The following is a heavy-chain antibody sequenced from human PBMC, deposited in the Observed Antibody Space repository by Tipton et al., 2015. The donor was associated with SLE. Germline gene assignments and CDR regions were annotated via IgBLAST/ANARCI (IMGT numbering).Heavy chain of an antibody. J-gene: IGHJ5*01. CDR2: VYYTGNT. V-gene: IGHV4-59*12. CDR1: GGSISSNY. D-gene: IGHD1-26*01. CDR3: ARETGTYYSTWFDS. Sequence: TLSLTCTVSGGSISSNYWNWIRQAPGKGLEWIGYVYYTGNTYYNPSLRSRVSISVDVSRNQFSLTLNSVTAADTATYSCARETGTYYSTWFDSWGQGTLVTVSS.